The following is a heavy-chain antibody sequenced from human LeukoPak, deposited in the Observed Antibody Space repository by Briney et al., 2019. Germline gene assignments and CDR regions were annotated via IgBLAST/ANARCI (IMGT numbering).Heavy chain of an antibody. CDR3: ARMAVVARFVGAFDI. J-gene: IGHJ3*02. CDR2: IIPIFGTA. D-gene: IGHD6-6*01. Sequence: SVKVSCKASGGTFSSYAISWVRQAPGQGLEWMGGIIPIFGTANYAQKFQGRVTITADKSTSTAYMELSSLRSEDTAVYYCARMAVVARFVGAFDIWGQGTMVTVSS. CDR1: GGTFSSYA. V-gene: IGHV1-69*06.